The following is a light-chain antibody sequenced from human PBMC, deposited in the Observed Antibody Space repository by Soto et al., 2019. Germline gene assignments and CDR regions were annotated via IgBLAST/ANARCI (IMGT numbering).Light chain of an antibody. V-gene: IGLV2-14*01. Sequence: QSVLTQPASVSGSPGQSITISCTGTSRDVGSYNYVSWYQRHAGKAPKVMIYEVSHLPSGVSDRFSGSKSGNTASLAISGLQAEDEADYYCSSYTTSTTLVVVGGGTKLTVL. J-gene: IGLJ3*02. CDR3: SSYTTSTTLVV. CDR1: SRDVGSYNY. CDR2: EVS.